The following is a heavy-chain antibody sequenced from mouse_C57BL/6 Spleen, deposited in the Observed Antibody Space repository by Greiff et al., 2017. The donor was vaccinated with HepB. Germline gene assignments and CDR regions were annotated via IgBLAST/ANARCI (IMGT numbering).Heavy chain of an antibody. V-gene: IGHV1-15*01. D-gene: IGHD3-2*02. Sequence: VKLQESGAELVRPGASVTLSCKASGYTFTDYEMHWVKQTPVHGLEWIGAIDPETGGTAYNQKFKGKAILTADKSSSTAYMELRSLTSEDSAVYYCTRRETAQATDYWGQGTTLTVSS. CDR2: IDPETGGT. J-gene: IGHJ2*01. CDR3: TRRETAQATDY. CDR1: GYTFTDYE.